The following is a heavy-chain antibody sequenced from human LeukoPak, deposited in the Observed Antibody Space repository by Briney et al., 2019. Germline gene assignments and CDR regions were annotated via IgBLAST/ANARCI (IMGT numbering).Heavy chain of an antibody. D-gene: IGHD2-8*02. CDR3: ARDVGSLVVVY. J-gene: IGHJ4*02. V-gene: IGHV1-2*07. CDR2: INPNSGGT. CDR1: GYTFTDYY. Sequence: ASVKVSCKASGYTFTDYYIHWVRQAPGQGLEWMGWINPNSGGTNYAHKFQGRVTMTSDTSISTVYMDLSSLNSDDTAVYYCARDVGSLVVVYWGQGTLVPVSS.